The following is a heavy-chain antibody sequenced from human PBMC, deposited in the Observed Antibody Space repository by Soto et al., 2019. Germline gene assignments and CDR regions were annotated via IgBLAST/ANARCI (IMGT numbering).Heavy chain of an antibody. D-gene: IGHD4-17*01. J-gene: IGHJ4*02. V-gene: IGHV3-30*03. CDR3: ARDHGGGNLYGDSGY. CDR2: ISFDGRNK. Sequence: QVQLVESGGCVVQPGRSLRLSCADSGFIFSKYGMHWVRQAPGTGLEWVAFISFDGRNKNYADSVKGRFTISRDNSKNALYLQMNSLGADDTAVYYCARDHGGGNLYGDSGYWGQGTLVTVS. CDR1: GFIFSKYG.